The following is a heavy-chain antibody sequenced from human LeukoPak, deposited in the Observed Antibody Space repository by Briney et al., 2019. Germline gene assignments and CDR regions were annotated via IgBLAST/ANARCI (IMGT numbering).Heavy chain of an antibody. Sequence: TLSLTSTVSTGSLSRGGYCWGRARQHGGRGREWIGYIYYSGSTYYNPSLKSRVTISVDTSKNQFSLKLSSVTAADTAVYYCRYSSSWYSAFDIWGQGTMVTVSS. CDR1: TGSLSRGGYC. V-gene: IGHV4-31*09. CDR2: IYYSGST. J-gene: IGHJ3*02. CDR3: RYSSSWYSAFDI. D-gene: IGHD6-13*01.